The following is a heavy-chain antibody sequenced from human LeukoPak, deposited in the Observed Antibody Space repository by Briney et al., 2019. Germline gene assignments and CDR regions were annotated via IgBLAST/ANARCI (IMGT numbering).Heavy chain of an antibody. J-gene: IGHJ3*02. D-gene: IGHD3-10*01. CDR2: ISSSSSYI. V-gene: IGHV3-21*01. CDR3: ARTEERSGSYYPDAFDI. Sequence: GGSLRLSCAASGFTFSSYSMNWVRQAPGKGLEWVSSISSSSSYIYYADSVKGRFTISRDNAKNSLYLQMNSLRAEDTAVYYCARTEERSGSYYPDAFDIWGQGTMVTVSS. CDR1: GFTFSSYS.